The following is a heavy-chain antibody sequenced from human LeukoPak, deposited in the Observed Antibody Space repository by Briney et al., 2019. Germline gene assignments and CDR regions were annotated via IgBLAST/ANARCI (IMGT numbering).Heavy chain of an antibody. V-gene: IGHV4-34*01. J-gene: IGHJ4*02. Sequence: SETLSLTCAVYGGSFSGYYWSWIRQPPGKGLEWSGEINHSGSTNYNPSLKRRVTISVDTYKNQFSLKLSSVTAADAAVYYCARGTMVRGVIRGYLGYWGQGTLVTVSS. CDR3: ARGTMVRGVIRGYLGY. D-gene: IGHD3-10*01. CDR1: GGSFSGYY. CDR2: INHSGST.